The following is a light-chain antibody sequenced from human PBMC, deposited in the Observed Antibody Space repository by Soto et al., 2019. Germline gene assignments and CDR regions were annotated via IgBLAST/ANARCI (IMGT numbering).Light chain of an antibody. J-gene: IGKJ1*01. CDR3: QQYGDSTGWT. Sequence: EIVLTQSPATLSLSPGERATLSCRASQSVSSIYLGWYQQKPGQAPRLLIYGASSRATGIPDRFSGSGSGTDFTLTISRLEPEDFAVYYCQQYGDSTGWTFGQGTKVVIK. V-gene: IGKV3-20*01. CDR2: GAS. CDR1: QSVSSIY.